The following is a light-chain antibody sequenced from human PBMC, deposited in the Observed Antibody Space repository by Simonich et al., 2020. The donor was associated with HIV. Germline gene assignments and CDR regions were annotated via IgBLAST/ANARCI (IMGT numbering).Light chain of an antibody. V-gene: IGKV4-1*01. CDR3: QQYYSAPRT. CDR1: QSVLSSSNNKNY. J-gene: IGKJ1*01. CDR2: WAS. Sequence: DIVMTQSPDSLAVSLGERATINCNSSQSVLSSSNNKNYLAWYQQKPGQPPNLLIYWASTRESGVPDRFNGSGSETDFTLTISSLQAEDVAVYYCQQYYSAPRTFGQGTKVEIK.